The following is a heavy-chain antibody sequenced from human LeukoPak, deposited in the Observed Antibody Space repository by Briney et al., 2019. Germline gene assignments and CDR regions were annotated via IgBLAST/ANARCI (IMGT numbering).Heavy chain of an antibody. J-gene: IGHJ4*02. Sequence: PGGSLRLSCAASGFTLSSYSMNWVRQAPGKGLQWVSSISSRSNYIYYADSLKGRFTISRDNAKNSLFLQMNSLRAEDTAVYYCARDLLAAAGTGHYWGQGTLVTVSS. CDR1: GFTLSSYS. V-gene: IGHV3-21*06. CDR3: ARDLLAAAGTGHY. D-gene: IGHD6-13*01. CDR2: ISSRSNYI.